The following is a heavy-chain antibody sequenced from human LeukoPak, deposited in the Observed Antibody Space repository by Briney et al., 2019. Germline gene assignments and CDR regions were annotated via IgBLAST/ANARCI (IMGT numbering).Heavy chain of an antibody. CDR2: INHSGST. D-gene: IGHD5-24*01. CDR1: GGSFSGYY. V-gene: IGHV4-34*01. CDR3: ARGPRWAFDI. J-gene: IGHJ3*02. Sequence: SETLSLTCAVYGGSFSGYYWSWIRQPPGKGLEWIGEINHSGSTNYNPSLESRVTISVDTSKNQFSLKLSSVTAADTAVYYCARGPRWAFDIWGQGTMVTVSS.